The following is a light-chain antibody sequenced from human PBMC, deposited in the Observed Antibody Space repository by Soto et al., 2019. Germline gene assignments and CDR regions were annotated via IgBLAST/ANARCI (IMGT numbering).Light chain of an antibody. V-gene: IGKV1-5*01. J-gene: IGKJ1*01. Sequence: DIQMTHSPSSLSASVGDRVTITCRASQSISSWLAWYQQKPGKAPKLLIYDASSLESGVPSRFSGSGSGAEFTLTISSLQPDDFATYYCQHYNSYSEAFGHGTKVDIK. CDR3: QHYNSYSEA. CDR2: DAS. CDR1: QSISSW.